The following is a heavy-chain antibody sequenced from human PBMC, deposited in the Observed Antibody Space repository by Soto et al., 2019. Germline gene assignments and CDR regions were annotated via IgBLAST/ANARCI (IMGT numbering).Heavy chain of an antibody. CDR1: GSSMSSSAYY. J-gene: IGHJ3*02. CDR3: ARQGRPGYCTGGNCYPTFDI. CDR2: VYYTGIT. Sequence: QMHLQQSGPGLVKPSETLSLTCTVAGSSMSSSAYYWGWIRQPPGKGLEWIGSVYYTGITDYKSSLESRVSISADTSKNQFSLRLTSLSAADTAIYFFARQGRPGYCTGGNCYPTFDIWGPGTMVTVSS. D-gene: IGHD2-15*01. V-gene: IGHV4-39*01.